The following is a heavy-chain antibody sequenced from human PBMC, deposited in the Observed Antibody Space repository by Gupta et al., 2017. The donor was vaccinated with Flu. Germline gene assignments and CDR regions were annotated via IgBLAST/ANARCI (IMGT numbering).Heavy chain of an antibody. CDR3: GRRPITRVRGVSPRPVDY. Sequence: QLVESGGGLVQPGGSLRLSCAASGFAFRGYEMNWVRLAQGKGMEWVSDISRRGSTIYYADAVKGRFTITRENAKNALYLQMNSLRGEDTAVDYCGRRPITRVRGVSPRPVDYWGQGTLVTVAS. D-gene: IGHD3-10*01. V-gene: IGHV3-48*03. J-gene: IGHJ4*02. CDR2: ISRRGSTI. CDR1: GFAFRGYE.